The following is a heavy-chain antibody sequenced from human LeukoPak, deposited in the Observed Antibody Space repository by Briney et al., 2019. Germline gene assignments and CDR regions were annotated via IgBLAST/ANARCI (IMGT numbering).Heavy chain of an antibody. V-gene: IGHV4-30-4*01. CDR1: GGSISSGDYY. D-gene: IGHD6-13*01. Sequence: SQTLSLTCIVSGGSISSGDYYWSWIRQPPGKGLEWIRYIYYSGSTYYNPSLRSRVTISEDTSKNQFSLKLSSVTAADTAVYYCAAEPTATAGVLDNWGQGTLVTVST. CDR2: IYYSGST. CDR3: AAEPTATAGVLDN. J-gene: IGHJ4*02.